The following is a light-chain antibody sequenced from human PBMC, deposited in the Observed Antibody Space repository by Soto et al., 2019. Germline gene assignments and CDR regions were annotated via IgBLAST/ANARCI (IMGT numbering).Light chain of an antibody. J-gene: IGKJ1*01. Sequence: DIVMTQSPLSLPVTPGEPASISCTSSQSLLNSNGNNYLDWYVQKPGQSPQLLIHLGSKRASGVPYRFSGSGSGTRFTLKISRVEAEDVGVYYCMQPLRNPWTFGQGTKVEIK. V-gene: IGKV2-28*01. CDR1: QSLLNSNGNNY. CDR2: LGS. CDR3: MQPLRNPWT.